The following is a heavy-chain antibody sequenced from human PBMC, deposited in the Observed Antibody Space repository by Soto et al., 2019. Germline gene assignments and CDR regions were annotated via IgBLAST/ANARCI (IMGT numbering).Heavy chain of an antibody. CDR3: AKVRYSSPMGYYYGMDV. CDR1: RVAFSKFI. Sequence: QAQLEQSGGEVKKPGSSVKVSCKASRVAFSKFIVTWVRQAPGLGLEWVGGIIPIFGTANYAQKFQGRVTITADESTSISYMEVNNLRSEDTAVYYCAKVRYSSPMGYYYGMDVWGQGTTVTVSS. CDR2: IIPIFGTA. J-gene: IGHJ6*02. V-gene: IGHV1-69*01. D-gene: IGHD6-19*01.